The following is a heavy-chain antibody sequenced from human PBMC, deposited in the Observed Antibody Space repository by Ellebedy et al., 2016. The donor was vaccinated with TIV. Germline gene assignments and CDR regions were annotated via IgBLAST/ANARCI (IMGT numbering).Heavy chain of an antibody. J-gene: IGHJ4*02. CDR3: ARGDYYDSSGYWVDY. Sequence: SETLSLTXTVSGGSISSYYWSWIRQPPGKGLEWIGYIYYSGSTNYNPSLKSRVTISVDTSKNQFSLKLSSVTAADTAVYYCARGDYYDSSGYWVDYWGQGTLVTVSS. CDR2: IYYSGST. CDR1: GGSISSYY. V-gene: IGHV4-59*01. D-gene: IGHD3-22*01.